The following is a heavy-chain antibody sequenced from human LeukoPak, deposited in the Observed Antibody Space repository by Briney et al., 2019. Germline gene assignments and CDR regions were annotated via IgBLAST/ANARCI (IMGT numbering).Heavy chain of an antibody. CDR1: GYTFISYG. J-gene: IGHJ3*02. V-gene: IGHV1-18*01. D-gene: IGHD3-3*01. CDR3: AREIRRLADAFDI. CDR2: ISAYNGDT. Sequence: ASVKVSCKASGYTFISYGISWVRQAPGQGLEWMGRISAYNGDTNYAQKLQGRVTMTTDTSTSTAYMELRSLRSDDTAVYYCAREIRRLADAFDIWGQGTMVTVSS.